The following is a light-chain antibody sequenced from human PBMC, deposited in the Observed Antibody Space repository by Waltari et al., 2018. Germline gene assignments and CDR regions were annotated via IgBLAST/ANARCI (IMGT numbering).Light chain of an antibody. J-gene: IGKJ1*01. V-gene: IGKV3-20*01. CDR2: DAS. Sequence: EIVWPKPPGTLSLSSGEGATLPGRASRSISRTLAWYQQKPGQAPRLLFHDASIRATGIPVRFSGSGSGTDFTLTISRLEPEDFAVYYCQKYGTRPATFGQGTKVEIK. CDR1: RSISRT. CDR3: QKYGTRPAT.